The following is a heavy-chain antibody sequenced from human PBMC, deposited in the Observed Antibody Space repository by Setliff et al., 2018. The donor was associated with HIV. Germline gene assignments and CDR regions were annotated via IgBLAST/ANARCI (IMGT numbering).Heavy chain of an antibody. CDR2: IQSSSTL. V-gene: IGHV3-48*01. CDR3: ARDPASIAYYARFDY. J-gene: IGHJ4*02. D-gene: IGHD3-22*01. Sequence: GGSLRLSCAASGFTLSNSAMTWVRQKPGRGLEWVSLIQSSSTLYYADSVKGRFTISRDNAKNSLYLQMNSLRAEDTAVYYCARDPASIAYYARFDYWGQGTLVTVSS. CDR1: GFTLSNSA.